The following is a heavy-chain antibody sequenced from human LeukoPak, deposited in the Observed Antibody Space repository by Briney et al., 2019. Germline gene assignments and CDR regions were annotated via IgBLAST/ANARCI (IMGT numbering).Heavy chain of an antibody. CDR2: INPSGGST. CDR1: GYTFSSYY. J-gene: IGHJ5*02. V-gene: IGHV1-46*01. CDR3: AKDLRYSSSWSSGWFDP. Sequence: ASVKVSCKASGYTFSSYYMHWVRQAPGQGLEWMGIINPSGGSTSYAQKFQGGVTMTRDTSTRTVYMELSSLRSEDTAVYYCAKDLRYSSSWSSGWFDPWGQGTLVTVSS. D-gene: IGHD6-13*01.